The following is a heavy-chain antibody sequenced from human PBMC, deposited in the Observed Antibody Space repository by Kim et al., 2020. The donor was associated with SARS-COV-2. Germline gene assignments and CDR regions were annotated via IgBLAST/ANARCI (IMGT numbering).Heavy chain of an antibody. Sequence: SETLSLTCTVSGGSISSSSYYWGWIRQPPGKGLEWIGSIYYSGSTYYNPSLKSRVTISVDTSKNQFSLKLSSVTAADTAVYYCARQGLGSSITMVRGAATTPIDYWGQGTLVTVSS. CDR3: ARQGLGSSITMVRGAATTPIDY. CDR2: IYYSGST. CDR1: GGSISSSSYY. V-gene: IGHV4-39*01. D-gene: IGHD3-10*01. J-gene: IGHJ4*02.